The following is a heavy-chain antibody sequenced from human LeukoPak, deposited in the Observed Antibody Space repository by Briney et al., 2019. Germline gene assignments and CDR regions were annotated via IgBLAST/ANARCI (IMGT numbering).Heavy chain of an antibody. J-gene: IGHJ4*02. CDR1: GSSFTSYW. Sequence: HGESLKISCKGSGSSFTSYWIGWVRQMPGKGLEWMGIIYPGESDTRYSPSFQGQVTISAAKSISTAYLQWSSLKASDTAMYYCARLNHEGANGFDYWGQGTLVTVSS. CDR2: IYPGESDT. V-gene: IGHV5-51*01. D-gene: IGHD1-26*01. CDR3: ARLNHEGANGFDY.